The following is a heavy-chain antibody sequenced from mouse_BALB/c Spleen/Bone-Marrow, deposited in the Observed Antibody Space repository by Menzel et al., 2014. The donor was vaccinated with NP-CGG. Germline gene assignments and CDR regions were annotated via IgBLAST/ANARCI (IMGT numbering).Heavy chain of an antibody. CDR3: ARDENYYGNYGTMDY. D-gene: IGHD2-1*01. V-gene: IGHV2-9*02. CDR2: IRAGGST. J-gene: IGHJ4*01. CDR1: GFSLTSYG. Sequence: QVQLQQPGPGLVSPSQSLSITCTVSGFSLTSYGVHWVRQPPGRGLEWLGVIRAGGSTNYNSALMSRLSISKDSSKSQVFLKMNSLQTDDTAMYYCARDENYYGNYGTMDYWGQGTSVTVSS.